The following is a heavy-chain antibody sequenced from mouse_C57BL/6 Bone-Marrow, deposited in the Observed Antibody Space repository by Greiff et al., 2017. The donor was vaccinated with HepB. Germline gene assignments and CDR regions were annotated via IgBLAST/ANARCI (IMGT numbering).Heavy chain of an antibody. D-gene: IGHD1-1*01. CDR1: GFTFSDYG. CDR2: ISSGSSTI. J-gene: IGHJ3*01. V-gene: IGHV5-17*01. Sequence: EVHLVESGGGLVKPGGSLKLSCAASGFTFSDYGMHWVRQAPEKGLEWVAYISSGSSTIYYADTVKGRFTISRDNAKNTLFLQMTSLRSEDTAMYYCARAGYYYGSSPAWFAYWGQGTLVTVSA. CDR3: ARAGYYYGSSPAWFAY.